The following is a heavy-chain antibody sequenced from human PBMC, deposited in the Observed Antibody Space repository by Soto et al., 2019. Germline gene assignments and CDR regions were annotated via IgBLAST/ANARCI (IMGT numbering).Heavy chain of an antibody. V-gene: IGHV4-30-4*01. CDR1: GGSISSGDYY. CDR2: IYYSGGT. J-gene: IGHJ5*02. Sequence: SETLSLTCTVSGGSISSGDYYWSWIRQPPGKGLEWIGYIYYSGGTYYNPSLKSRVTISVDTSKNQFSLKLSSVTAADTAVYYCASLTQPTEDNWFDPWGQGTLVTVSS. CDR3: ASLTQPTEDNWFDP.